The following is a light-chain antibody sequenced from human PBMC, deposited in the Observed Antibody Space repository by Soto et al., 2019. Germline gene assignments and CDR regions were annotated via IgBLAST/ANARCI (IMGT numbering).Light chain of an antibody. CDR3: QQYNTYPWT. CDR1: QSISNW. V-gene: IGKV1-5*01. CDR2: DAP. Sequence: DIHMTQSPSTLSASVGDRVTITCRASQSISNWLAWYQQRPGTAPNLLIFDAPTLESGVPSRFSGSGSGTEFTLTISGLQPDDFATYYCQQYNTYPWTFGQGTKVDIK. J-gene: IGKJ1*01.